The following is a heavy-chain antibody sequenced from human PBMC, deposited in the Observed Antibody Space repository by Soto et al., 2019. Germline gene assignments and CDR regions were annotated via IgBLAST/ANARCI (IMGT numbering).Heavy chain of an antibody. CDR2: ISSSGSTI. Sequence: WIRQAPGKGLEWVSYISSSGSTIYYADSVKGRFTISRDNAKNSLYLQMNSLRAEDTAVYYXXXXXXXXXWGQGTLVTVSS. CDR3: XXXXXXXX. V-gene: IGHV3-11*01. J-gene: IGHJ4*02.